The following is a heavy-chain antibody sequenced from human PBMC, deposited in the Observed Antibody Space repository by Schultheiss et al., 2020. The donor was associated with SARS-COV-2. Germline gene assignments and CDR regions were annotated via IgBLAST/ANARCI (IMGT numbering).Heavy chain of an antibody. CDR3: ARFPVADSY. CDR2: ISAYNGNT. D-gene: IGHD6-19*01. J-gene: IGHJ4*02. CDR1: GNIFISDH. Sequence: ASVKVSCKASGNIFISDHMHWVRQAPGQGLEWMGWISAYNGNTNYAQKLQGRVTMTTDTSTSTAYMELRSLRSDDTAVYYCARFPVADSYWGQGTLVTVSS. V-gene: IGHV1-18*04.